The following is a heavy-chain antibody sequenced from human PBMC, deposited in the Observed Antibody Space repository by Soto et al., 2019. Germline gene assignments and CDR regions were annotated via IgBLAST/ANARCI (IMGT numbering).Heavy chain of an antibody. CDR3: ARGTFYYDSHAYYGY. CDR1: RCKLTRYT. J-gene: IGHJ4*02. Sequence: GGALKHSHYASRCKLTRYTLNLGPPGPGKGLEWVSSISSSGSYIYYADSVKGRFTISRDNAKNSLYLQMNSLRAEDTAVYYCARGTFYYDSHAYYGYWGQGTVVTVPQ. V-gene: IGHV3-21*01. D-gene: IGHD3-22*01. CDR2: ISSSGSYI.